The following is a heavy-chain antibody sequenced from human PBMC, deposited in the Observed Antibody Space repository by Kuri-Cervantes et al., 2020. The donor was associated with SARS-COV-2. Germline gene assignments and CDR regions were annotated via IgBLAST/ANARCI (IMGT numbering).Heavy chain of an antibody. D-gene: IGHD2-2*01. J-gene: IGHJ4*02. CDR2: INTNTGNP. V-gene: IGHV7-4-1*02. CDR3: ARYCSSTSCYAPKTFDY. CDR1: GGTFSSYA. Sequence: ASVKVSCKASGGTFSSYAISWVRQAPGQGLEWMGWINTNTGNPTYAQGFTGRFVFSLDTSVSTAYLQISSLKAEDTAVYYCARYCSSTSCYAPKTFDYWGQGTLVTASS.